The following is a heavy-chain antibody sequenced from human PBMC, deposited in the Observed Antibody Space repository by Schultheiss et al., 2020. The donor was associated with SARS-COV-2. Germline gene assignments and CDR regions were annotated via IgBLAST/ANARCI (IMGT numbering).Heavy chain of an antibody. Sequence: SETLSLTCTVSGGSVSSGSYYWSWIRQPPGKGLEWIGYIYYSGSTNYNPSLKSRVTISVDRSKNQFSLKLSSVTAADTAVYYCARIGYSSSSLYYYYYGMDVWGQGTTVTVSS. CDR1: GGSVSSGSYY. CDR3: ARIGYSSSSLYYYYYGMDV. V-gene: IGHV4-61*01. D-gene: IGHD6-6*01. CDR2: IYYSGST. J-gene: IGHJ6*02.